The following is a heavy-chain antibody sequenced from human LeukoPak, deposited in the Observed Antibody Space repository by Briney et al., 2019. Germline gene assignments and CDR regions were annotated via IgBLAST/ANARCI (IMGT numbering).Heavy chain of an antibody. D-gene: IGHD3-16*01. CDR3: ARDVGGVFDY. CDR1: GFTVSSNY. CDR2: IYSGGST. Sequence: GGSQRLSCAASGFTVSSNYMSWVRQAPGKGLEWVSDIYSGGSTYYADSVKGRFTISRYNSKDTLYLQMNSLRAEDTAVYYWARDVGGVFDYWGQGTLVTVSS. V-gene: IGHV3-66*02. J-gene: IGHJ4*02.